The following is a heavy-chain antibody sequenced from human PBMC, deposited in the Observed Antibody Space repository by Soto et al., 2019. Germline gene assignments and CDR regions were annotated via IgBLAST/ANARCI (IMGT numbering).Heavy chain of an antibody. CDR3: TTAGRTMTATGR. D-gene: IGHD1-26*01. CDR2: IRSILDGGTA. CDR1: DFTFRNAW. V-gene: IGHV3-15*07. J-gene: IGHJ4*02. Sequence: GGSLRLSCAASDFTFRNAWMHWVRQAPGKGLEWVGRIRSILDGGTAEYAAPVQGRFTISRDDSRNTLYLQMNSLKTEDTAVYHCTTAGRTMTATGRWGRGTLVTVSS.